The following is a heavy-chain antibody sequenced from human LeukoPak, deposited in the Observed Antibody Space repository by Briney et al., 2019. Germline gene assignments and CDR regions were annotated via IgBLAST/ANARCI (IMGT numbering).Heavy chain of an antibody. CDR3: ARATLDYGDPYFDY. D-gene: IGHD4-17*01. V-gene: IGHV4-38-2*01. CDR2: IYTSGST. Sequence: SETLSLTCAVSGYSISSGYYWGWIRQPPGKGLEWIGRIYTSGSTNYNPSLKSRVTMSVDTSKNQFSLKLSSVTAADTAVYYCARATLDYGDPYFDYWGQGTLVTVSS. CDR1: GYSISSGYY. J-gene: IGHJ4*02.